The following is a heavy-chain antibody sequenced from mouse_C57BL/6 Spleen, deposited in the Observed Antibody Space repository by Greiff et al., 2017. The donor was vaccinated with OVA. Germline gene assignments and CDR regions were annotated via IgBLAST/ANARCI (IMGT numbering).Heavy chain of an antibody. J-gene: IGHJ2*01. V-gene: IGHV1-61*01. D-gene: IGHD1-1*01. CDR1: GYTFTSYW. CDR3: ARNGYYGRRYYFDY. Sequence: QVQLQQPGAELVRPGSSVKLSCKASGYTFTSYWMDWVKQRPGQGLEWIGNIYPSDSETHYNQKFKDKATLTVDKSSSTAYMQLSSLTSEDSAVYDCARNGYYGRRYYFDYWGQGTTLTVSS. CDR2: IYPSDSET.